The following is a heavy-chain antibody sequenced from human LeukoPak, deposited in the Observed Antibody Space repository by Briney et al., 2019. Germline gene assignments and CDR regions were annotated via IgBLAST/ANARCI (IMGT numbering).Heavy chain of an antibody. D-gene: IGHD3-22*01. CDR1: GFTFSSYA. J-gene: IGHJ4*02. Sequence: PGGSLRLSCAASGFTFSSYAMSWVRQAPGKGLEWVAFIRYDGSNKYYADSVKGRFTISRDNSKNTLYLQMNSLRAEDTAVYYCAKDPDYYDSSGPYLDYWGQGTLVTVSS. CDR2: IRYDGSNK. CDR3: AKDPDYYDSSGPYLDY. V-gene: IGHV3-30*02.